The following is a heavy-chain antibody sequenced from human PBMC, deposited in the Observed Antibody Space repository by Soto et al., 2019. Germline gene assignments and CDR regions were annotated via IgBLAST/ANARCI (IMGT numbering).Heavy chain of an antibody. CDR2: ISYDGSNK. CDR3: ARDYQTYYYDSSGYSLTFDL. D-gene: IGHD3-22*01. J-gene: IGHJ2*01. V-gene: IGHV3-30-3*01. Sequence: QVQLVESEGGVVQPGRSLRLSCAASGFTFSSYAMHWVRQAPGKGREWVAVISYDGSNKYYADSVKGRFTISRDNSKNTLYLQMNSLRAEDTAVYYCARDYQTYYYDSSGYSLTFDLWGRGTLVTVSS. CDR1: GFTFSSYA.